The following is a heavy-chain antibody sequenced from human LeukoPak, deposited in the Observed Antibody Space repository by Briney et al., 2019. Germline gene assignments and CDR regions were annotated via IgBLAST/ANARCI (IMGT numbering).Heavy chain of an antibody. CDR3: AKDRWHQLVSYPHHY. J-gene: IGHJ4*02. CDR2: IYSEGST. V-gene: IGHV3-66*01. D-gene: IGHD6-13*01. CDR1: GFTVSRNY. Sequence: GGSLRLSCAASGFTVSRNYMSWVRQAPGRGLEWVSVIYSEGSTYYSDSAKARFTISRDNSKNTLYLQMNSLRAEDTAVYYCAKDRWHQLVSYPHHYWGQGTLVSVSS.